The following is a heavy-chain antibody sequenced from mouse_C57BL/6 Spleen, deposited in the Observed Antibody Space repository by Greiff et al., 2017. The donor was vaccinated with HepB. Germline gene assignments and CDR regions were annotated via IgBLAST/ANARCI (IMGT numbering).Heavy chain of an antibody. Sequence: DVQLQESGAELVRPGASVKLSCTASGFNIKDDYMHWVKQRPEQGLEWIGWIDPENGDTEYASKFQGKATITADTSSNTAYLQLSSLTSEDTAVYYCTTRGYYDYVAYWGQGTLVTVSA. D-gene: IGHD2-4*01. V-gene: IGHV14-4*01. CDR2: IDPENGDT. CDR1: GFNIKDDY. J-gene: IGHJ3*01. CDR3: TTRGYYDYVAY.